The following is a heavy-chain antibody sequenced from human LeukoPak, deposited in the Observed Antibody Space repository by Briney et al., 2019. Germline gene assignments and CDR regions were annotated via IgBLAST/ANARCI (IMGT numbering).Heavy chain of an antibody. CDR1: GYTFTGYY. D-gene: IGHD6-13*01. V-gene: IGHV1-2*02. CDR3: AQSGVAARTFDY. CDR2: INPNSGGT. J-gene: IGHJ4*02. Sequence: ASVKVSCQASGYTFTGYYMHWVRQAPGQGLEWMGWINPNSGGTNYAQKFQGRVTMTRDTSISTAYMELSRLRSDDTAVYYCAQSGVAARTFDYWGQGTLVTVSS.